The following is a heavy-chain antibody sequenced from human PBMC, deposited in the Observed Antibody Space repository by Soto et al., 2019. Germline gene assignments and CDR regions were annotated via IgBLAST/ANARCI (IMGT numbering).Heavy chain of an antibody. CDR2: ILPIFGTA. Sequence: QVQLVQSGAEVKKPGSSVKVSCKASGGTFSRYAISWVRQAPGQGLAWMGGILPIFGTANYAQKFQGRVTITADESTSTAYRELSSLRFEDTAVYYCARAIVGPTTTGWLDPWGKGTLVTVSS. CDR3: ARAIVGPTTTGWLDP. D-gene: IGHD1-26*01. CDR1: GGTFSRYA. J-gene: IGHJ5*02. V-gene: IGHV1-69*01.